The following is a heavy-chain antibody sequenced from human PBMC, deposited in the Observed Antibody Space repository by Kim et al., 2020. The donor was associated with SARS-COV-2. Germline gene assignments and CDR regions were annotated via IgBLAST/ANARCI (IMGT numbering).Heavy chain of an antibody. J-gene: IGHJ4*02. CDR3: ARDSPVGGYDYFDY. CDR2: IYSNGGGV. D-gene: IGHD5-12*01. Sequence: GGSLRLSCAASGFSFSNYAMHWVRQAPGKRLEHVSAIYSNGGGVHYADSVRGRFSISRDNSKNTLYLQMDSLRAEDMAVYYCARDSPVGGYDYFDYWGQGTLVTVSS. V-gene: IGHV3-64*02. CDR1: GFSFSNYA.